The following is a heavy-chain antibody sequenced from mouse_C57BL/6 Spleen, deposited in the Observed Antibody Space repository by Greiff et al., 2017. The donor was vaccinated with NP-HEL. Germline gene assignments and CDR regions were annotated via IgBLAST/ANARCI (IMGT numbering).Heavy chain of an antibody. CDR1: GFTFTDYY. CDR2: IRNNANGYTT. D-gene: IGHD2-1*01. Sequence: EVKLMESGGGLVQPGGSLSLSCAASGFTFTDYYMSWVRQPPGKALEWLGFIRNNANGYTTEYSAPVKGRFTISRDNSENIRFLQMNALRAEDSATYYCASHYGNYEYFDVWGTGTTVTVSS. V-gene: IGHV7-3*01. J-gene: IGHJ1*03. CDR3: ASHYGNYEYFDV.